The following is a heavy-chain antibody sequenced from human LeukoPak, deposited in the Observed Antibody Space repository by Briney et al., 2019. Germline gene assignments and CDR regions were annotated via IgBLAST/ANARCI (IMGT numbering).Heavy chain of an antibody. Sequence: SETLSLTCTVSGGSISSYYWSWIRQPAGKGLEWIGRIYTSGSTNYNPSLKSRVTISVDTSKNQFSLKLSSVTAADTAVYYCARGLDVTYYDFWSGYYWGSYYYYMDVWGKGTTVTVSS. CDR3: ARGLDVTYYDFWSGYYWGSYYYYMDV. J-gene: IGHJ6*03. D-gene: IGHD3-3*01. V-gene: IGHV4-4*07. CDR1: GGSISSYY. CDR2: IYTSGST.